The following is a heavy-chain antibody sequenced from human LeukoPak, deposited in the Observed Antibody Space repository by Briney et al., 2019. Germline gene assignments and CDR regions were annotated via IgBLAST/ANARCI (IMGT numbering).Heavy chain of an antibody. V-gene: IGHV3-23*01. Sequence: PGGSLRLSCATSGFTFSSYSMNWVRQAPGKGLEWVSVISGSGGSTYYADSVKGRFTISRDNSKNTLYLQMNSLRAEDTAVYYCAKDPAAAAGLFDYWGQGTLVTVSS. CDR1: GFTFSSYS. CDR3: AKDPAAAAGLFDY. J-gene: IGHJ4*02. CDR2: ISGSGGST. D-gene: IGHD6-13*01.